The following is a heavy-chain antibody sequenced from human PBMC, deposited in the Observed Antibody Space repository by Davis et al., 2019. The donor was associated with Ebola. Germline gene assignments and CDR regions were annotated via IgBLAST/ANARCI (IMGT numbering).Heavy chain of an antibody. CDR3: ARRSGTVTPFDY. CDR2: IYYSGST. V-gene: IGHV4-59*08. D-gene: IGHD4-17*01. Sequence: PSETLSLTCTVSGGSISSYYWSWIRQPPGKGLEWIGYIYYSGSTNYNPSLKSRVTISVDTSKNQFSLKLSSVTAADTAVYYCARRSGTVTPFDYWGQGTLVTVSS. CDR1: GGSISSYY. J-gene: IGHJ4*02.